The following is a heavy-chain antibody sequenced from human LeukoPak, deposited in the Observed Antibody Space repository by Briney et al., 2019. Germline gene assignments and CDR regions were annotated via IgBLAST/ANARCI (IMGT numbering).Heavy chain of an antibody. CDR1: AYTFTSYD. Sequence: GASVKVSCKASAYTFTSYDINWVRQATGQGLEWMGWMNPNSGNTGYAQKFQGRVTMTRNTSMSTAYMELNSLRSEDTAVYYCARANYYGSGKKDLDYWGQGTLVTVSS. D-gene: IGHD3-10*01. J-gene: IGHJ4*02. V-gene: IGHV1-8*01. CDR2: MNPNSGNT. CDR3: ARANYYGSGKKDLDY.